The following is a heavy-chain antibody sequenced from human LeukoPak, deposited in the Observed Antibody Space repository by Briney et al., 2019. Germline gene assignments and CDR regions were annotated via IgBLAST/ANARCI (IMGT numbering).Heavy chain of an antibody. Sequence: GASVKVSCKVSGYTLTELSMHWVRQAPGKGLEWMGGFDPEDGETIYAQKFQGRVTMTEDTSTDTAYMELSSLRSEDTAVYYCATSTRTWGPFDYWGQGTLVTVSS. D-gene: IGHD7-27*01. J-gene: IGHJ4*02. CDR3: ATSTRTWGPFDY. V-gene: IGHV1-24*01. CDR2: FDPEDGET. CDR1: GYTLTELS.